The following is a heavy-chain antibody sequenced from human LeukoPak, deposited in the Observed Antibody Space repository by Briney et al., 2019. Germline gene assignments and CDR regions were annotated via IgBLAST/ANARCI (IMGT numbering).Heavy chain of an antibody. J-gene: IGHJ3*02. CDR3: ASGVNCSGGSCYGDDAFDI. CDR2: IDYSGST. D-gene: IGHD2-15*01. V-gene: IGHV4-59*01. Sequence: SETLSLTWTVAGGSISSYYWSWIRQPPGKGLEWIGYIDYSGSTNYNPSLKSRVTISVDTSKNQFTLKLSSVTAADTAVYYCASGVNCSGGSCYGDDAFDIWGQGTMVTVSS. CDR1: GGSISSYY.